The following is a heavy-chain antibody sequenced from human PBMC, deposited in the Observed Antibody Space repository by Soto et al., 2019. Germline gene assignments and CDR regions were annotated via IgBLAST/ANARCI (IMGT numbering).Heavy chain of an antibody. D-gene: IGHD4-17*01. J-gene: IGHJ3*02. CDR3: ATEIHGDYSRRGAFDI. V-gene: IGHV1-24*01. Sequence: ASVKVSCKVSGYTLTELSMHWVRQAPGKGLEWMGGFDPEDGETIYAQKFQGRVTMTEDTSTDTAYMELSSLRSEDTAVYYCATEIHGDYSRRGAFDIWGQGTMVTVSS. CDR1: GYTLTELS. CDR2: FDPEDGET.